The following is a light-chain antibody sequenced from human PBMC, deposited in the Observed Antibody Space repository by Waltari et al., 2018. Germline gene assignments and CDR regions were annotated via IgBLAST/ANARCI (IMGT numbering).Light chain of an antibody. CDR1: LSISTW. V-gene: IGKV1-5*03. CDR2: KAS. J-gene: IGKJ4*01. CDR3: QQYKSFPLT. Sequence: DIQMTQSPSTLSASVGDRVTITCRASLSISTWLAWYQQKPGKAPNLLIYKASSLESGVPSRFSGSGSGTEFTLTISSLQPDDFATYYCQQYKSFPLTFGGGTKVEVK.